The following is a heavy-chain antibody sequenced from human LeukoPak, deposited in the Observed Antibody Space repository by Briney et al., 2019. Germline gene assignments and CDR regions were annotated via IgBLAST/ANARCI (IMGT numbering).Heavy chain of an antibody. J-gene: IGHJ4*02. V-gene: IGHV4-59*01. Sequence: PSETLSLTCTVSGGSISSYYWSWIRQPPGKGPEWIGYIYYSGGTNYNPSLKSRVTISVDTSKNQFSLKLSSVTAADTAVYYCARGGGITGIGVFDYWGQGTLVTVSS. CDR3: ARGGGITGIGVFDY. CDR1: GGSISSYY. CDR2: IYYSGGT. D-gene: IGHD1-20*01.